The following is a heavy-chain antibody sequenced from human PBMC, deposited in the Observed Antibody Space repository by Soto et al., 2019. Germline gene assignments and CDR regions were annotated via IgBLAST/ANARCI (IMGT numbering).Heavy chain of an antibody. D-gene: IGHD6-19*01. V-gene: IGHV3-21*01. CDR3: SRDRSSSGWYGDAFDI. Sequence: PGGSLRLSCAASGFTFSSYSMNWVRQAPGKGLEWVSSISSSSSYIYYADSVKGRFTISRDNAKNSLYLQMNSLRAEDTAVYYCSRDRSSSGWYGDAFDIWGQGTMVTVSS. J-gene: IGHJ3*02. CDR1: GFTFSSYS. CDR2: ISSSSSYI.